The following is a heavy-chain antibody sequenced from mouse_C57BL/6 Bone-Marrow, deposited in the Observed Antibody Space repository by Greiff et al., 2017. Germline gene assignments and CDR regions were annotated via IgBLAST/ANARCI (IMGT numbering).Heavy chain of an antibody. CDR1: GYTFTSYW. CDR3: ARNSYFDY. V-gene: IGHV1-61*01. CDR2: IYPSDSET. Sequence: QVQLQQPGAELVRPGSSVKLSCKASGYTFTSYWMDWVKQRPGQGLEWIGNIYPSDSETHYNQEFKDKATLTVDKSSRTAYMQLSSLTSEVSAVYYCARNSYFDYWDQGTTLSVSS. J-gene: IGHJ2*01.